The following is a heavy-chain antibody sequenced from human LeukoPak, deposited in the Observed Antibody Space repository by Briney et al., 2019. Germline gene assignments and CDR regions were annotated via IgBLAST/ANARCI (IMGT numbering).Heavy chain of an antibody. Sequence: SQTLSLTCTVSGGSIISGDYYWTWIRQHPGKGLEWIGYSFHSGGTYYNPSLKSRLTISVDTTKNQFSLKLRSVTAADTAVYCCAREYSAFDLHYYFYMDVWGKGTTVTVSS. CDR3: AREYSAFDLHYYFYMDV. CDR1: GGSIISGDYY. D-gene: IGHD5-12*01. V-gene: IGHV4-31*03. CDR2: SFHSGGT. J-gene: IGHJ6*03.